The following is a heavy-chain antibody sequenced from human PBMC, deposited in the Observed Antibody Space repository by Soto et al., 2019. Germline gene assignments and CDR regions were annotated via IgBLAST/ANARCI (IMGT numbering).Heavy chain of an antibody. V-gene: IGHV3-30*04. CDR3: ARDTGKDYGDNSIPFDY. J-gene: IGHJ4*02. Sequence: QVQLVESGGGVVQPGTSLRLSCAPSGFTFGSYAMHWVRQAPGKGLEWVAVISYDGRNKLYADSVKGRFTISRDNSKNTLYLQMNSMRPEDTAVYYCARDTGKDYGDNSIPFDYWGQGTLVTVSS. CDR1: GFTFGSYA. D-gene: IGHD4-17*01. CDR2: ISYDGRNK.